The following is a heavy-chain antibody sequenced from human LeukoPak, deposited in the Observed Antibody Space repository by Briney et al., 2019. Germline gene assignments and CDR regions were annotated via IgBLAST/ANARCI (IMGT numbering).Heavy chain of an antibody. D-gene: IGHD3-10*01. V-gene: IGHV4-4*07. CDR1: GGSISYYY. CDR3: ARSDGYGLVGI. CDR2: IYTSGRT. J-gene: IGHJ3*02. Sequence: SETLSLTCTVSGGSISYYYWNWIRQPAGKGLEWIGRIYTSGRTYYNPSLKSRVSMLVDTSKNQFSLKLSSVTAADTAVYYCARSDGYGLVGIWGQGTMVTVSS.